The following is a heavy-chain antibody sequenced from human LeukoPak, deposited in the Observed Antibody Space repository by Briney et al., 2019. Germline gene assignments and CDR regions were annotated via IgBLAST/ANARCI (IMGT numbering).Heavy chain of an antibody. CDR1: GFTFSSYA. V-gene: IGHV3-23*01. CDR3: AKVDDPFRMVAATGAFDI. Sequence: GGSLRLSCAASGFTFSSYAMSWVRQAPGKGLEWVSAISGSGGSTYYADSVKGRFTISRDNSKNTLYLQMNSLRAEDTAVYYCAKVDDPFRMVAATGAFDIWGQGTMVTVSS. CDR2: ISGSGGST. D-gene: IGHD2-15*01. J-gene: IGHJ3*02.